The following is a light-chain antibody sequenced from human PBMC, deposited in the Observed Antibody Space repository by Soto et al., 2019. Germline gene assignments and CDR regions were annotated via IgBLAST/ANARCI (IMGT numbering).Light chain of an antibody. J-gene: IGLJ2*01. CDR3: QYYDSSGVV. V-gene: IGLV1-40*01. Sequence: QSVLKPPPSVSGAPGQRVTISCTGSSSNIGAGYDVHWYKQLPGTAPKLLIYGNSNRPSGVPDRFSGSKSGTSASLAITGLQADDEADYYCQYYDSSGVVFGGGTKVTVL. CDR2: GNS. CDR1: SSNIGAGYD.